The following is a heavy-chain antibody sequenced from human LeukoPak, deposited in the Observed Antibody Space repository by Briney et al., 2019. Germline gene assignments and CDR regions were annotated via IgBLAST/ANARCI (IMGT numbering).Heavy chain of an antibody. CDR1: GGSISSSRYY. Sequence: SETLSLTCTVSGGSISSSRYYWAWIRQSPGKGLEWIGSLYYSGSAYYNPSPKSRVTISVDTSKNQFSLKLSSVTAADTAVYYCARPIVVVPLRAFDIWGQGTMVIVSS. J-gene: IGHJ3*02. CDR3: ARPIVVVPLRAFDI. D-gene: IGHD2-21*01. V-gene: IGHV4-39*07. CDR2: LYYSGSA.